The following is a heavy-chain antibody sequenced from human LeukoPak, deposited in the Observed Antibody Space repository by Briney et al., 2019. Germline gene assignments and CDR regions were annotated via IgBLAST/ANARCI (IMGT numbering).Heavy chain of an antibody. D-gene: IGHD1-1*01. CDR3: AKEVVGLQLERRHTPDY. V-gene: IGHV3-30*18. J-gene: IGHJ4*02. CDR1: GFTFSNYN. CDR2: ISYDGSNK. Sequence: GGSLRLSCAASGFTFSNYNMNWVRQAPGKGLEWVAVISYDGSNKYYADSVKGRFTISRDNSKNTLYLQMNSLRAEDTAVYYCAKEVVGLQLERRHTPDYWGQGTLVTVSS.